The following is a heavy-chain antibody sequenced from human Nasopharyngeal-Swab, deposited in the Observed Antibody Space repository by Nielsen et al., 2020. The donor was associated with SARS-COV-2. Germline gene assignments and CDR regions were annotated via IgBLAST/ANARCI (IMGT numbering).Heavy chain of an antibody. J-gene: IGHJ4*02. CDR3: ARVPAGCSSSSCYLVD. D-gene: IGHD2-2*01. V-gene: IGHV4-4*02. Sequence: GSLRLSCAVSGASISSGNWWTWVRQPPEKGLEWIGEIFHSGTTYYNQSLKSRVTISMDNSKNQFFLDVTSVTAADTAVYYCARVPAGCSSSSCYLVDWGQGTLVIVSS. CDR1: GASISSGNW. CDR2: IFHSGTT.